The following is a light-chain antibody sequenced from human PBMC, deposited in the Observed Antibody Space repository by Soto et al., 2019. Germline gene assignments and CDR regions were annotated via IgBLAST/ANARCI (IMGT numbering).Light chain of an antibody. Sequence: DIQMTQSPSTLSASVGDRITITCRASQSISGWLAWYQQKPGKAPNLLIFDASSLESGVPSRFSGSGSGTEFTLTISSLQPDDFATYYCQQYSTYPWTFGQGTKVEVK. CDR2: DAS. CDR1: QSISGW. J-gene: IGKJ1*01. CDR3: QQYSTYPWT. V-gene: IGKV1-5*01.